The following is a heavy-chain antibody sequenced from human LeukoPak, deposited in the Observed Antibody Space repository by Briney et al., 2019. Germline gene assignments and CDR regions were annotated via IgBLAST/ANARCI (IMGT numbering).Heavy chain of an antibody. CDR2: IDGETGNT. D-gene: IGHD3-10*01. J-gene: IGHJ4*02. Sequence: GASVKVSCKASGLTFTHYYIHWVRQARGQGLEWMGRIDGETGNTRYAQNFQGRVTMTRDTSTSTVYMELSSLRFEDTADYYCARDPGGNYFGPGTYFAYWGQGTLLTVSS. CDR3: ARDPGGNYFGPGTYFAY. V-gene: IGHV1-46*01. CDR1: GLTFTHYY.